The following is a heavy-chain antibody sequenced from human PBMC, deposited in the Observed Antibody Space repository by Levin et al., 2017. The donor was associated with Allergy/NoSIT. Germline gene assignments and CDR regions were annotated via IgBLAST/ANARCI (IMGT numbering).Heavy chain of an antibody. V-gene: IGHV4-39*01. CDR3: ARLECGGDCYSGLGRIDY. Sequence: PSETLSLTCTVSGGPISSRSHYWGWIRQTPGQGLEWLASIYYSGSTYYKPSLRSRLTISVDTSKNQFSLNLSSVTAADTAVYYCARLECGGDCYSGLGRIDYWGLGTLVTVSS. D-gene: IGHD2-21*02. CDR1: GGPISSRSHY. J-gene: IGHJ4*02. CDR2: IYYSGST.